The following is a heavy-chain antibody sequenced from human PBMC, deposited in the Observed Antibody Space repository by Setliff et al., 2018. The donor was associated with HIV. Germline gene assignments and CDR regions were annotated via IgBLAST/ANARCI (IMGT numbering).Heavy chain of an antibody. CDR3: ARSAQDCSSTRCFPDKYFQH. Sequence: PGGSLRLSCAASGFTFSSYWMSWVRQAPGKGLEWVANIKEDGSEKYYVDSVKGRFTISRDNAENSLYLQMNRLRVEDTAVYFCARSAQDCSSTRCFPDKYFQHWGRGTLVTVSS. V-gene: IGHV3-7*04. CDR2: IKEDGSEK. CDR1: GFTFSSYW. J-gene: IGHJ1*01. D-gene: IGHD2-2*01.